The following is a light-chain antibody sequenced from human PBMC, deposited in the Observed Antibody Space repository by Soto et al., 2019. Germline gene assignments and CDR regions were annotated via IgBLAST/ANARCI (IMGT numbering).Light chain of an antibody. CDR2: GAS. Sequence: EIVLTWSPGTLSLSPGESSPPCCGARQRVSSSYLAWYQQKPGQAPRLLIYGASSRATGIPARFSGSGSGTDFPLTISSLEPEDFAVYYCQQYGSSPITCGQGTRGEI. J-gene: IGKJ5*01. CDR1: QRVSSSY. CDR3: QQYGSSPIT. V-gene: IGKV3-20*01.